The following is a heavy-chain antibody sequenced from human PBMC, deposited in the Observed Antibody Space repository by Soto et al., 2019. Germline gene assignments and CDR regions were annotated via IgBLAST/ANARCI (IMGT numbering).Heavy chain of an antibody. Sequence: QVHLVQSGAEVKKPGASVKVSCKGSGYGFTTYGITWVRQAPGQGLEWMAWISAHNGNTNYAQKLQGRVPVTRDTSTSTAYLELRSLRSDDTAVYYCARGRYGDYWGQGALVTVS. CDR3: ARGRYGDY. CDR2: ISAHNGNT. V-gene: IGHV1-18*01. CDR1: GYGFTTYG. J-gene: IGHJ4*02. D-gene: IGHD1-1*01.